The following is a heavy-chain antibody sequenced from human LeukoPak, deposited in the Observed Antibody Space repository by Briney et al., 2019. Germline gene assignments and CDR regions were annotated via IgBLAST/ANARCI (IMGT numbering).Heavy chain of an antibody. Sequence: GGSLRLSCAASGFTFSNYAMSWVRQAPGKGLEWVSSITGNSAGIYYADSVKGRFTISRDNSKNTLSLQMNSLRAEDTAIYHCAKDFRSISWLSHLWGQGTLVTVSS. CDR2: ITGNSAGI. CDR3: AKDFRSISWLSHL. V-gene: IGHV3-23*01. CDR1: GFTFSNYA. D-gene: IGHD2-2*01. J-gene: IGHJ5*02.